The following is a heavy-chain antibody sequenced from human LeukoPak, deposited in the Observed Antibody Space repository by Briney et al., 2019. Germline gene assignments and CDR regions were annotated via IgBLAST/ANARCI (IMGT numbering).Heavy chain of an antibody. V-gene: IGHV3-66*01. Sequence: GGSLRLSCAASGFTVSSNYMSWVRQAPGKELEWVSVIYSGGSTYYADSVKGRFTISRDNSTHKMYLQMNSLRAEDTAVYYCARVQQPSGIQGYYYGMDVWGQGTTVTVSS. D-gene: IGHD6-13*01. CDR1: GFTVSSNY. CDR3: ARVQQPSGIQGYYYGMDV. J-gene: IGHJ6*02. CDR2: IYSGGST.